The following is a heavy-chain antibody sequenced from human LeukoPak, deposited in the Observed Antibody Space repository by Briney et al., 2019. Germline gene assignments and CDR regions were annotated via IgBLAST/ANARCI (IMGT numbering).Heavy chain of an antibody. D-gene: IGHD6-13*01. CDR1: GYTFTSYG. Sequence: ASVKVSCKASGYTFTSYGISWVRQAPGQGLEWMGWISAYNGNTNYAQKLQGRVTMTTDTSTSTAYMELRSLRSDDTAVYYYARDRSSQIESSSPRFDYWGQGTLVTVSS. V-gene: IGHV1-18*01. J-gene: IGHJ4*02. CDR2: ISAYNGNT. CDR3: ARDRSSQIESSSPRFDY.